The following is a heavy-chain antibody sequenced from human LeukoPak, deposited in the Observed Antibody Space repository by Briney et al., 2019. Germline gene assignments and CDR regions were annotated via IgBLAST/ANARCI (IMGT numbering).Heavy chain of an antibody. CDR1: GFTFSTYW. Sequence: PGGSLRLSSAASGFTFSTYWMTWVRQAPGKGLEWAANIKQDGSENYYVDSVKGRFTVSRDNAKNSLYLQMNSLGAEDTAVYYCARGSAWSRHWGQGTLVSVSS. J-gene: IGHJ4*02. CDR2: IKQDGSEN. D-gene: IGHD3-3*01. V-gene: IGHV3-7*04. CDR3: ARGSAWSRH.